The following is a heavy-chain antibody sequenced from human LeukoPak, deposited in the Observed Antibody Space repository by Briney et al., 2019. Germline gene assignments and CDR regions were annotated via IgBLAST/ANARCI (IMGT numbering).Heavy chain of an antibody. V-gene: IGHV4-59*08. Sequence: PSETLSLTCTVSGGSISSYYWSWIRQPPGKGLEWIGYIYYSGSTNYNPSLKSRVTISIDTSKNQFSLKLSSVTAADTAVYYCARSDCSSTSCYGAYYYGMDVWGQGTTVTVSS. J-gene: IGHJ6*02. CDR1: GGSISSYY. CDR3: ARSDCSSTSCYGAYYYGMDV. CDR2: IYYSGST. D-gene: IGHD2-2*01.